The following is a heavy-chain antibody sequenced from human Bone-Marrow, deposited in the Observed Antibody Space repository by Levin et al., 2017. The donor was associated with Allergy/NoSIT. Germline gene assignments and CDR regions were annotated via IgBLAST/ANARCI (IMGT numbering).Heavy chain of an antibody. CDR1: GYTFTSYA. J-gene: IGHJ4*02. CDR3: ARVQIAARLPAFDY. CDR2: INTNTGNP. D-gene: IGHD6-6*01. Sequence: ASVKVSCKASGYTFTSYAMNWVRQAPGQGLEWMGWINTNTGNPTYAQGFTGRFVFSLDTSVSTAYLQISSLKAEDTAVYYCARVQIAARLPAFDYWGQGTLVTVSS. V-gene: IGHV7-4-1*02.